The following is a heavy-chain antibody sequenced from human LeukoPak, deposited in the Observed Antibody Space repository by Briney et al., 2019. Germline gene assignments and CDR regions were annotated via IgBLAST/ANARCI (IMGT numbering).Heavy chain of an antibody. CDR3: ARDRFLWLRTTYYYGMDV. V-gene: IGHV1-46*01. CDR1: GYTFTSYY. J-gene: IGHJ6*02. CDR2: INPSGGST. Sequence: GASVKVSCKASGYTFTSYYMHWVRQAPGQGLEWMGIINPSGGSTSYAQKFQGRVTMTRDTSTSTVYMELSSLRSEDTAVYYCARDRFLWLRTTYYYGMDVWGQGTTVTVSS. D-gene: IGHD5-12*01.